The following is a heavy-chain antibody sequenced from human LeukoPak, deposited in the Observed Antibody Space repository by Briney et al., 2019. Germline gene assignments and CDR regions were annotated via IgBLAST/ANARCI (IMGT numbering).Heavy chain of an antibody. CDR2: ISSSGSTI. J-gene: IGHJ4*02. CDR1: GSTFSDDY. CDR3: AREWAGVGGYSYGYYDY. D-gene: IGHD5-18*01. Sequence: GGSLRLSCAASGSTFSDDYMSWIRQAAGKGLEWVSYISSSGSTIYYADSVKGRFTISRDNAKNSLYLQMNSLRAEDTAVYYCAREWAGVGGYSYGYYDYWGQGTLVTVSS. V-gene: IGHV3-11*01.